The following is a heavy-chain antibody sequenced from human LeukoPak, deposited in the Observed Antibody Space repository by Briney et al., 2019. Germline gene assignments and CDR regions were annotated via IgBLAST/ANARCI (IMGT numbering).Heavy chain of an antibody. D-gene: IGHD1-1*01. Sequence: GASVKVSCKASGYTFTDYYIHWVRQAPGQGLECMGWINPNSGGTNYAQKFQGRVTMTRDTSISTAYMELSRLRSDDTAVYYCARAEGATGTTSGNPRDYYYYMDVWGKGTTVTVSS. CDR1: GYTFTDYY. CDR2: INPNSGGT. V-gene: IGHV1-2*02. CDR3: ARAEGATGTTSGNPRDYYYYMDV. J-gene: IGHJ6*03.